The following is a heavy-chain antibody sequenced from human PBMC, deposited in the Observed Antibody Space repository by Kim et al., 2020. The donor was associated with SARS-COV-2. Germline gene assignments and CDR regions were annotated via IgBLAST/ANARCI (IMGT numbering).Heavy chain of an antibody. CDR1: GFSFSAYY. Sequence: GGSLRLSCAASGFSFSAYYMTWVRQPPGKGLEWVSSIANTAGTTFYADSVKGRFTISRDNSKNMLYLQMNDLRADDTAVYYCAPHYICGQGTLVTVSS. CDR3: APHYI. CDR2: IANTAGTT. D-gene: IGHD2-2*02. J-gene: IGHJ4*02. V-gene: IGHV3-23*01.